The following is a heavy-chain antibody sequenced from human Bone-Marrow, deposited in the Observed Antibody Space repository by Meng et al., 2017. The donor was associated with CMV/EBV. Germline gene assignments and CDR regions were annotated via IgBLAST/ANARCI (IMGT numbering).Heavy chain of an antibody. CDR3: AKDIYSGYDYPPDYGMDV. Sequence: GESLKISCAASGFTFSSYAMHWVRQAPGKGLEWVAVISYDGSNKYYADSVKGRFTISRDNSKNTLYLQMNSLRAEDTAVYYCAKDIYSGYDYPPDYGMDVWGQGTTVTVSS. V-gene: IGHV3-30-3*01. D-gene: IGHD5-12*01. CDR1: GFTFSSYA. J-gene: IGHJ6*02. CDR2: ISYDGSNK.